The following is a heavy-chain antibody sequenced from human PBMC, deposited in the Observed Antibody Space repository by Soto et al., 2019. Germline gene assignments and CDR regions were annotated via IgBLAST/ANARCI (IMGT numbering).Heavy chain of an antibody. Sequence: QVQLVQSGAEVKKTGSSVKVSCKASGGTFSTFVISWVRQAPGQGLEWVGGIVPLLRKADYAQKFQDRVTIIADESTSTAYMEMSSLRSVDTAMYYCASRVKDGMDGAAEFWGLGTQVTVSS. CDR3: ASRVKDGMDGAAEF. CDR1: GGTFSTFV. J-gene: IGHJ4*02. V-gene: IGHV1-69*01. D-gene: IGHD3-10*01. CDR2: IVPLLRKA.